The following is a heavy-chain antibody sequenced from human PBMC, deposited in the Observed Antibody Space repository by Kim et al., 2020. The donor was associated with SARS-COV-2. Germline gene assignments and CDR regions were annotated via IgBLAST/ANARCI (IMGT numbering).Heavy chain of an antibody. CDR3: VKDREMIVVVHYFDY. D-gene: IGHD3-22*01. V-gene: IGHV3-64D*09. Sequence: EPVKGRCTISRDNSKNTLYLQMSSLRAEDTAVYYCVKDREMIVVVHYFDYWGQGTLVTVSS. J-gene: IGHJ4*02.